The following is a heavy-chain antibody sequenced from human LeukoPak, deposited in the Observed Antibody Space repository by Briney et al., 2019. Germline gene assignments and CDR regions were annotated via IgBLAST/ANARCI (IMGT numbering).Heavy chain of an antibody. CDR2: IWYDGSNK. J-gene: IGHJ4*02. D-gene: IGHD2-15*01. V-gene: IGHV3-33*01. CDR3: AREGGPPHFDY. CDR1: GFTFSSYG. Sequence: GGSLRLSCAASGFTFSSYGMHWVRQAPGKGPEWVAVIWYDGSNKYYADSVKGRFTISRDNSKNTLYLQMNSLRAEDTAVYYCAREGGPPHFDYWGQGTLVTVSS.